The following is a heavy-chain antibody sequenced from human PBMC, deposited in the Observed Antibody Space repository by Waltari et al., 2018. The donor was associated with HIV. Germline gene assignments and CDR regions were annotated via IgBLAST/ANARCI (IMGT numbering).Heavy chain of an antibody. D-gene: IGHD4-17*01. CDR1: GFTFSDYY. Sequence: QVQLVESGGGLVKPGGSLRLSCAASGFTFSDYYMSWIRQAPGKGLGGVSDSSSSGSNIYYADAVKGRVTISRDNAKNSRYLQMNSLGAEDTAVYYCARGSGLGYGDYRRDYGMDVWGQGTTVTVSS. J-gene: IGHJ6*02. CDR2: SSSSGSNI. V-gene: IGHV3-11*01. CDR3: ARGSGLGYGDYRRDYGMDV.